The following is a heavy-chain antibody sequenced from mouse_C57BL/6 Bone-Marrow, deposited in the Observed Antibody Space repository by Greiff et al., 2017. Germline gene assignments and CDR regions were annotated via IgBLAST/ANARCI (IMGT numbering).Heavy chain of an antibody. J-gene: IGHJ3*01. CDR1: GYTFTDYN. D-gene: IGHD2-3*01. V-gene: IGHV1-18*01. Sequence: EVQLLQSGPELVKPGASVKIPCKASGYTFTDYNMDWVKQSHGNSLEWIGDIKPNNGGTIYNQKFKGKATLTVGKSSSTAYMALRSLTSEDTAVYYCAREADDYYVSHAYWGQGTLGTVSA. CDR2: IKPNNGGT. CDR3: AREADDYYVSHAY.